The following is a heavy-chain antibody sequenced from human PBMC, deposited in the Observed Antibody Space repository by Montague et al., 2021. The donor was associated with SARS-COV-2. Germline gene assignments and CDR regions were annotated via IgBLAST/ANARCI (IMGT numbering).Heavy chain of an antibody. CDR1: GDSVSSNSAT. Sequence: CAISGDSVSSNSATWNWVRQSPSRGLEWLGRTYYRSKWYNDYAVSVRGRVTINPDTSKSQFSLQLNSVTPEDTAIYYCTSGREGNYNVMDVWGQRTTVTVSS. CDR3: TSGREGNYNVMDV. V-gene: IGHV6-1*01. CDR2: TYYRSKWYN. J-gene: IGHJ6*02. D-gene: IGHD1-1*01.